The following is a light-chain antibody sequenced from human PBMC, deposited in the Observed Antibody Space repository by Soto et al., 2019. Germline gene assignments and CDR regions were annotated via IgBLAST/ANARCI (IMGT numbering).Light chain of an antibody. CDR1: SSDVGAYNY. Sequence: QSALIQPASVSGSPGQSITISCTGTSSDVGAYNYDSWYQQYPGEAPKVIIYDVSHRPAGVSNRFSGSKSGNTASLTISGLQTQDEADYYCSSYTSATTYVFGTGTKLTVL. CDR3: SSYTSATTYV. J-gene: IGLJ1*01. CDR2: DVS. V-gene: IGLV2-14*01.